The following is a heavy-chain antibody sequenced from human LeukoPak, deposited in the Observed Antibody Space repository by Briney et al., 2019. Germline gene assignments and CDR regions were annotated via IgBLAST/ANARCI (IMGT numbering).Heavy chain of an antibody. D-gene: IGHD4-17*01. V-gene: IGHV3-7*03. CDR2: IKQDGSEK. Sequence: GGSLRLSCAASGFTFSGYWMSWVRQAPGKGLEWVANIKQDGSEKYYVDSVKGRFTISRDNAKNSLYLQMNSLRAEDTAVYYCARGDYGDYAFDYWGQGTLVTVSS. J-gene: IGHJ4*02. CDR1: GFTFSGYW. CDR3: ARGDYGDYAFDY.